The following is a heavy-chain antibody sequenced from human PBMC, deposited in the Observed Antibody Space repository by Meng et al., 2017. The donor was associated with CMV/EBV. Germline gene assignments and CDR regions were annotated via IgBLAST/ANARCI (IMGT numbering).Heavy chain of an antibody. D-gene: IGHD5-24*01. Sequence: SETLSLTCTVSGGSISSSSYYWGWIRQPPGKGLEWIGSIYYSGSTYYNPSLKSRVTISVDTFKNQFSLKLSSVTAADTAVYYCARLGDGYNSGYFDYWGQGTLVTVSS. J-gene: IGHJ4*02. CDR3: ARLGDGYNSGYFDY. CDR2: IYYSGST. V-gene: IGHV4-39*01. CDR1: GGSISSSSYY.